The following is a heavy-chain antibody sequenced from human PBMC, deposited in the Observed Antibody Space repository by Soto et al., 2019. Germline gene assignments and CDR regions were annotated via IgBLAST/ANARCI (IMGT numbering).Heavy chain of an antibody. D-gene: IGHD6-19*01. J-gene: IGHJ6*02. CDR2: IWYDGSNK. V-gene: IGHV3-33*01. Sequence: PGASLRLCCAASGFTFSSYGRHWVRQATGTGLEWVRVIWYDGSNKYYADSVKGRFTIARDNSKNTLYPQMNSLRAEDTAVYYCARLATYSSGWYHHASYYYYGMDVWGQGTTVTSP. CDR1: GFTFSSYG. CDR3: ARLATYSSGWYHHASYYYYGMDV.